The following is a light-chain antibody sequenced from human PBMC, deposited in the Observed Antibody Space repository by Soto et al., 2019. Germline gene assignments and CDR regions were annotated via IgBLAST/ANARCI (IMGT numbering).Light chain of an antibody. CDR3: QKYDSVPWS. CDR1: QSVSSN. J-gene: IGKJ1*01. V-gene: IGKV3-15*01. CDR2: GAS. Sequence: EIVMTQSPATLSVSPGERATLSCRASQSVSSNLAWYQQKPGQAPRLLIYGASTRATGIPARFSGSGSGTEFTLTISSLQSEDFATYFCQKYDSVPWSFGQGTRVEI.